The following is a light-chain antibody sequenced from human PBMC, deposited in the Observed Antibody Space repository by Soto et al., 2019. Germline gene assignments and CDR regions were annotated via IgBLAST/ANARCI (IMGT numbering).Light chain of an antibody. J-gene: IGKJ1*01. Sequence: DIQMTQSPSSLSASVGDRVTISCRASQSISDYLTWYQQKPGRAPKLLIYAASSLHTGVPSRFTGAGSGTDFTLTISGLQPEDFATYYCQQTLSTPTWTFGQGTKVDIK. CDR3: QQTLSTPTWT. V-gene: IGKV1-39*01. CDR2: AAS. CDR1: QSISDY.